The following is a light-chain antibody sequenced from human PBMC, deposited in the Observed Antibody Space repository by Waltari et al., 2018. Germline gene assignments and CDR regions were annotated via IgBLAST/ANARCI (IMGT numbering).Light chain of an antibody. CDR1: SSNIGAGHD. CDR2: GNN. V-gene: IGLV1-40*01. J-gene: IGLJ3*02. CDR3: QSFDSNVRGGVV. Sequence: QSILTQPTSVSGAPGQRVTISCTGSSSNIGAGHDVHWYQAFPGTAPKRLIYGNNNRPSGVPDRFSGSKSGSSASLAINGLQAEDEADYYCQSFDSNVRGGVVFGGGTKVTVL.